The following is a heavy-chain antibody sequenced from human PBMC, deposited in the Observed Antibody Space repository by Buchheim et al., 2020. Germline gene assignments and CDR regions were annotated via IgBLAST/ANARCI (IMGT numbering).Heavy chain of an antibody. CDR2: INSEGSST. V-gene: IGHV3-74*03. CDR1: GFTFTNSW. D-gene: IGHD3-3*01. CDR3: ARSGYDFWSGYHFDY. J-gene: IGHJ4*02. Sequence: EVQLVESGGGLVQPGGSLTLSCAASGFTFTNSWMHWVRRAPGNGLVWISHINSEGSSTTYADSVKGRFTISSDNAKNPVYLQMHSLRAEDTAVYYCARSGYDFWSGYHFDYWGQGTL.